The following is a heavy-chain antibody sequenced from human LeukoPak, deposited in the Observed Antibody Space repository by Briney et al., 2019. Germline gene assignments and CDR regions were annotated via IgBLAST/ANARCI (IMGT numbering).Heavy chain of an antibody. D-gene: IGHD3-10*01. Sequence: GGSLRLSCAASGFTFSSYWMSWVRQAPGKGLEWVANIKPDGSEKYYVDSVKGRFTISRDNAKNSLYLHVNSLRAEDTAVYYCARVSTHSGTMFYFDYWGQGTLVTVSS. CDR3: ARVSTHSGTMFYFDY. CDR2: IKPDGSEK. J-gene: IGHJ4*02. CDR1: GFTFSSYW. V-gene: IGHV3-7*01.